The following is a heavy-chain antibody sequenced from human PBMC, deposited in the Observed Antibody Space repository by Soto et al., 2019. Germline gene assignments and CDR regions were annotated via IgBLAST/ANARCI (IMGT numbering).Heavy chain of an antibody. CDR1: GYTFSNAW. CDR3: TTIYDFWSAGVYYYMDV. D-gene: IGHD3-3*01. CDR2: IKSKADGGTT. Sequence: GGSLRLSCSATGYTFSNAWMSWVRQAPGKGLEWVGRIKSKADGGTTDYAAPVKGRFTISRDDSKNTLYLQMNSLRTEDTAVYYCTTIYDFWSAGVYYYMDVWGKGTTVTVSS. J-gene: IGHJ6*03. V-gene: IGHV3-15*01.